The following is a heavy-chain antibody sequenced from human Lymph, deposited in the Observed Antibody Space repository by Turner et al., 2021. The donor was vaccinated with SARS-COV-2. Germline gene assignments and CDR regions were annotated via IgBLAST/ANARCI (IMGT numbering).Heavy chain of an antibody. CDR1: GFTFSSYS. D-gene: IGHD2-21*02. CDR3: ARGPPDFPYYFDY. J-gene: IGHJ4*02. CDR2: ITFTSSYI. V-gene: IGHV3-21*01. Sequence: EVQLMESGGGLVKPGVSLRLHCAALGFTFSSYSMNWGRQATGKGLECVSSITFTSSYIYYADSVKGRFTISRDNAKNSMYRQMNSLRAEDTDVYYCARGPPDFPYYFDYWGQGTLVTVAA.